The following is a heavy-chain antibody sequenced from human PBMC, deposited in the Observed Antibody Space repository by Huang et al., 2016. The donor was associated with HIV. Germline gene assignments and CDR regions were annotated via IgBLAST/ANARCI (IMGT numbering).Heavy chain of an antibody. D-gene: IGHD1-26*01. CDR2: IHPGDSDT. V-gene: IGHV5-51*03. J-gene: IGHJ4*01. Sequence: EVQLVQSGAEVKKPGESLKISCQTSGYRFTANWIGWVRQMPGKGLEVVGLIHPGDSDTRYSPSFQGHGTISVDTSTTTTYLQWNTLKASDTATYYCATPRESKNYQSPPFDHWGQGTLVIVSS. CDR1: GYRFTANW. CDR3: ATPRESKNYQSPPFDH.